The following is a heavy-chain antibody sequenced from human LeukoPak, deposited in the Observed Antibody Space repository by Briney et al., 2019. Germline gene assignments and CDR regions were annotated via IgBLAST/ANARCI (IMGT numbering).Heavy chain of an antibody. J-gene: IGHJ4*02. CDR1: GYTFTGYY. CDR2: INPNSGGT. V-gene: IGHV1-2*02. Sequence: ASVKVSCKASGYTFTGYYMHWVRQAPGQGLEWMGWINPNSGGTNYAQKFQGRVTMTRDTSISTAYMELSRLRSHDTAVHYCAVPYYYDSSGYSHIFDYWGQGTLVTVSS. D-gene: IGHD3-22*01. CDR3: AVPYYYDSSGYSHIFDY.